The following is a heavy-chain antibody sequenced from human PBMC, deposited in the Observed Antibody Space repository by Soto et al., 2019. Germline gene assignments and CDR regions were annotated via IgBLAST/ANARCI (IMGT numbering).Heavy chain of an antibody. CDR2: MFYSGAT. CDR1: GGSISDISYC. Sequence: KPSETLSLTCTVSGGSISDISYCWGWIRQPPGKGLQWIGCMFYSGATYYNPSLKNRVTLSVDTSNNEFSLKLVSVTAPDTAVYYCARHKSGSDWLDPWGKGTLVTVS. D-gene: IGHD2-15*01. CDR3: ARHKSGSDWLDP. V-gene: IGHV4-39*01. J-gene: IGHJ5*02.